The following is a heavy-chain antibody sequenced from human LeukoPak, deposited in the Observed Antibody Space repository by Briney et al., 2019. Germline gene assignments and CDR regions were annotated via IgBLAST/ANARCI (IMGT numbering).Heavy chain of an antibody. D-gene: IGHD3-22*01. V-gene: IGHV1-46*01. CDR2: INPSGGST. CDR1: GYTFTSYY. CDR3: ASGRPYDSSGYYQRSDAFDI. Sequence: EASVKVSCKASGYTFTSYYMHWVRQAPGQGLEWMGIINPSGGSTSYAQKFQGRVTMTRDTSTSTVYMELSSLRSEDTAVYYCASGRPYDSSGYYQRSDAFDIWGQGTMVTVSS. J-gene: IGHJ3*02.